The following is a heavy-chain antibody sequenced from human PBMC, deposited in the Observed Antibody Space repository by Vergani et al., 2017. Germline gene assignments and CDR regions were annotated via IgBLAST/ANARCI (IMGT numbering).Heavy chain of an antibody. CDR1: GFIFNNYD. J-gene: IGHJ1*01. D-gene: IGHD3-22*01. CDR2: ISYDGSSK. Sequence: QVQLVESGGGVVQPGRSLGLSCAASGFIFNNYDIHWVRQAPGKGLEWVALISYDGSSKYYADSVKGRFTVSRDNSQTTVFLQMNSLRADDSAVYYCTKAGQYDSDNFHDSWGQGALVTVAS. CDR3: TKAGQYDSDNFHDS. V-gene: IGHV3-30*18.